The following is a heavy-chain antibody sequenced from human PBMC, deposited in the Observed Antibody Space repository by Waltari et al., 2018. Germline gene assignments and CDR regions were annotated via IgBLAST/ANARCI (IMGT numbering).Heavy chain of an antibody. D-gene: IGHD6-6*01. CDR1: GDSVSSNSAA. V-gene: IGHV6-1*01. CDR2: TYYRYKWSN. J-gene: IGHJ6*02. Sequence: QVQLQQSGPGLVKPSQTLSLTCAISGDSVSSNSAACNWIRQSPSRGLEWLGRTYYRYKWSNDYAVSVKSRITINPDTSKNQFSPQLHPVTPEDTAVYYCARVRAYSSSYNYGMDVWGQGTTVTVSS. CDR3: ARVRAYSSSYNYGMDV.